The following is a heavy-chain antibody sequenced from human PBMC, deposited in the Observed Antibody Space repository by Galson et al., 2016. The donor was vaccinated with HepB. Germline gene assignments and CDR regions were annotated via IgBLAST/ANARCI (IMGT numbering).Heavy chain of an antibody. Sequence: SETLSLTCTVSGGSITTKAYYWGFIRQPPGKGLDFIAGISYTRDTYYNPSLKSRVTISLDTCKNQFTLQLTSVTAADTAIYYCARRLANYNWFDPWGQGTLVTVSS. D-gene: IGHD2-8*01. CDR3: ARRLANYNWFDP. J-gene: IGHJ5*02. CDR1: GGSITTKAYY. CDR2: ISYTRDT. V-gene: IGHV4-39*01.